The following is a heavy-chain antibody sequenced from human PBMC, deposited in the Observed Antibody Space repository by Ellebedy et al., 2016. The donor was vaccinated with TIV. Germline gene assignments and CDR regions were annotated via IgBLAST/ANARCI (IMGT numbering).Heavy chain of an antibody. Sequence: SVKVSCKASGDPLTSYATCWVRQAPGHGLEWVGWVVPIFGTTAYAPKFQGRVTITADEFTNSAYMELSSLTSEDTAVYYCARSGSYRPEYFQHWGQGTLVTVSS. CDR3: ARSGSYRPEYFQH. CDR1: GDPLTSYA. V-gene: IGHV1-69*13. D-gene: IGHD1-26*01. J-gene: IGHJ1*01. CDR2: VVPIFGTT.